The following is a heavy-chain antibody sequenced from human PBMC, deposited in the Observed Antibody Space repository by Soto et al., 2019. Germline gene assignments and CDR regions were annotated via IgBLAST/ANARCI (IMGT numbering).Heavy chain of an antibody. V-gene: IGHV3-30-3*01. D-gene: IGHD2-15*01. CDR3: SRARGVADAFDI. J-gene: IGHJ3*02. CDR2: ISYDGSKK. CDR1: GFTFSSYA. Sequence: GGSLRLSCAASGFTFSSYAMHWVRQAPGKGLEWVAVISYDGSKKYYAGSVKGRFTISRDNSKNTLYLQMNSLRAEDTAVYYCSRARGVADAFDIWGPGTMVTFSS.